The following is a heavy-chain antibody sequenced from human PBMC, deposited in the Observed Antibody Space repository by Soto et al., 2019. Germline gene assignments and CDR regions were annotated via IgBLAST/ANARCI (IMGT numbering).Heavy chain of an antibody. CDR3: ARGFRTFDY. Sequence: GGSLRLSCAASEFTFSSYTMNWVRQAPGKGLEWVSSISSGSSYIYYADSVKGRFTISRDNAKDSLYLQMNSLRAEDTAVYYCARGFRTFDYWGQGTQVTVSS. CDR1: EFTFSSYT. V-gene: IGHV3-21*06. J-gene: IGHJ4*02. CDR2: ISSGSSYI.